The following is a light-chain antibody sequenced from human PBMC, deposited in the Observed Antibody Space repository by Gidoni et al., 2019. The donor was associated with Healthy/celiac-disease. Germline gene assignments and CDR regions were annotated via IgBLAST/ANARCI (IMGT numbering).Light chain of an antibody. J-gene: IGKJ1*01. CDR3: QQYNSYVGAT. CDR1: QSISSW. Sequence: DIQMTQSPSTLSASVGDRVTITCRASQSISSWLAWYQQKPGKAPKLLIYKASSLASGVPSRFSGSGSGTEFTLTISSLQPDDFATYYCQQYNSYVGATFGQGTKVEIK. CDR2: KAS. V-gene: IGKV1-5*03.